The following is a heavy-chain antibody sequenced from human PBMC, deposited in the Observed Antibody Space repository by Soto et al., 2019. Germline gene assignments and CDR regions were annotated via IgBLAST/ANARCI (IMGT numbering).Heavy chain of an antibody. Sequence: QVQLVQSGAEVKRPGSSVMVSCKASGDTFNFYSINWLRQAPGLGLEWMGRVNPIVSMSNYAQRFQGRVTMTADKSTSTAYMELSGLRSEDTAIYYCATSYGSGYRAFDYWGQGALGTVSS. CDR1: GDTFNFYS. V-gene: IGHV1-69*04. CDR3: ATSYGSGYRAFDY. D-gene: IGHD3-10*01. J-gene: IGHJ4*02. CDR2: VNPIVSMS.